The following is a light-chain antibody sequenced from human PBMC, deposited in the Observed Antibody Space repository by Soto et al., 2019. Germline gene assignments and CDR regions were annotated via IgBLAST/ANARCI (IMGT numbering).Light chain of an antibody. CDR1: SSDVGGYNY. CDR2: EVS. J-gene: IGLJ3*02. V-gene: IGLV2-8*01. CDR3: SSYAGSNNWV. Sequence: QSALTQPPSASGSPGQSVSISCTGTSSDVGGYNYVSWYQQHPGKAPKLMIYEVSKRPSGVPDRCSGSKSGNTASLTVSGFRVEDEADYYCSSYAGSNNWVFGGGTKLTVL.